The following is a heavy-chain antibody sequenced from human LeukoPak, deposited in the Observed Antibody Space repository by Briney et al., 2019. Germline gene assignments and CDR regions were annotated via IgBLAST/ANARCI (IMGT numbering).Heavy chain of an antibody. Sequence: PGGSLRLSCAASGFTFSSYSMNWVRQAPGKGLEWVSYISSSSSTIYYADSVKGRFTISRDNSKNTLYLQMNSLRAEDTAVYYCARDTTSYDFWSGYWVYDAFDIWGQGTMVTVSS. J-gene: IGHJ3*02. D-gene: IGHD3-3*01. CDR1: GFTFSSYS. V-gene: IGHV3-48*01. CDR2: ISSSSSTI. CDR3: ARDTTSYDFWSGYWVYDAFDI.